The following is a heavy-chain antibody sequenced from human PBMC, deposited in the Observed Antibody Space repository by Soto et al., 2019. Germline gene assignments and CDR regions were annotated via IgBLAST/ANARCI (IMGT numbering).Heavy chain of an antibody. D-gene: IGHD5-18*01. CDR2: IYYSGST. CDR1: GYTFTSYY. CDR3: ARDSKSYGLDY. V-gene: IGHV4-59*01. Sequence: SCKASGYTFTSYYLHWVRQAPGQGLEWIGYIYYSGSTNYNPSLKSRVTISVDTSKNQFSLKLSSVTAADTAVYYCARDSKSYGLDYWGQGTLVTVSS. J-gene: IGHJ4*02.